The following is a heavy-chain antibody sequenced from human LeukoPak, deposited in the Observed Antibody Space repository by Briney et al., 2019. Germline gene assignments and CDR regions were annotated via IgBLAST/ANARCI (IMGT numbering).Heavy chain of an antibody. CDR3: ARRSAVAPYYYMDV. Sequence: AESLKISCQGAGYCFTTYWIGWVRQMPRKGLEWMGIIYPGDSDTRYSPSFQGQVTISADKSINTAYLQWSSLKASDTAMYYCARRSAVAPYYYMDVWGKGTTVTVSS. CDR1: GYCFTTYW. V-gene: IGHV5-51*01. CDR2: IYPGDSDT. J-gene: IGHJ6*03.